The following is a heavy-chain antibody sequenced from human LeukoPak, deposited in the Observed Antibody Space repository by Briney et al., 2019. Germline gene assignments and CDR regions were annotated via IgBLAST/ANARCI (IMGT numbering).Heavy chain of an antibody. CDR3: ARRRGYSYGYYFDY. CDR1: GYSFTSYW. V-gene: IGHV5-51*01. CDR2: IYPGDSDT. D-gene: IGHD5-18*01. J-gene: IGHJ4*02. Sequence: GESLKISRKGSGYSFTSYWIGWVRQMPAKGLEWRGIIYPGDSDTRYSPSFQGQVTISADKSISTAYLQWSGLKASDTAMYYCARRRGYSYGYYFDYWGQGTLVTVSS.